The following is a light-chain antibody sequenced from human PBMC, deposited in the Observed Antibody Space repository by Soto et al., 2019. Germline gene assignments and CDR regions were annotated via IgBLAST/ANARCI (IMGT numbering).Light chain of an antibody. J-gene: IGKJ4*01. CDR2: TAF. CDR1: QGISNH. Sequence: DIQMTQSPSSLSASVGDRVTITCRASQGISNHLAWYQQKPGKAPKLLISTAFILQSDVPSRFSGSGSGTDFTLTIASLQPEDVASYYCQSYNSAPLTFGGGTKVEIK. CDR3: QSYNSAPLT. V-gene: IGKV1-27*01.